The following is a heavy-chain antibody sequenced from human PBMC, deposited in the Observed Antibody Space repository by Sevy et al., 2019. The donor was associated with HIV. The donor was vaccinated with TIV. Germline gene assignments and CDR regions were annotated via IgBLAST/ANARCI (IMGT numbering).Heavy chain of an antibody. J-gene: IGHJ4*02. CDR1: GYTFTNYY. CDR3: GRISPRGGFGY. Sequence: ASVKVSCKASGYTFTNYYMHWVRQAPGQGLEWMGIINPSDVSTIYSQKFQGRVTMTRDTSTSTVYMELSSLRSDDTAVYYRGRISPRGGFGYWGQGALVTGSS. CDR2: INPSDVST. D-gene: IGHD3-16*01. V-gene: IGHV1-46*03.